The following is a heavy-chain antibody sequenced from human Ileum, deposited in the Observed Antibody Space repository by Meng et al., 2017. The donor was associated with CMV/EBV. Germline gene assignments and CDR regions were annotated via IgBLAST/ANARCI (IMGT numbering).Heavy chain of an antibody. V-gene: IGHV3-30*02. D-gene: IGHD2-2*01. CDR1: GFAFRSYG. CDR3: AKDLRRFVVAPAAMDY. CDR2: IGYDGRNK. Sequence: SGFAFRSYGIHWVRQPPGKGLQWVAFIGYDGRNKYYTDSVKGRFTISRDNSKSTLWLQMNSLRAEDTAVYYCAKDLRRFVVAPAAMDYWGQGTLVTVSS. J-gene: IGHJ4*02.